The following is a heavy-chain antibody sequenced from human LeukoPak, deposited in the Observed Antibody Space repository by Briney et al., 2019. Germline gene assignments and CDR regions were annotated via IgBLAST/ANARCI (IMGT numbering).Heavy chain of an antibody. CDR1: GLTVSSYG. CDR2: IIGSAVNT. Sequence: PGESLRLSCGASGLTVSSYGMSWVRQAPGKGLEWVSTIIGSAVNTYYADSVKGQFTISRDDSKNTVYLQMNSLRAEDTAVYSCAKYTSGTSYRGLDQWGQGTLVTVSS. J-gene: IGHJ4*02. V-gene: IGHV3-23*01. CDR3: AKYTSGTSYRGLDQ. D-gene: IGHD3-10*01.